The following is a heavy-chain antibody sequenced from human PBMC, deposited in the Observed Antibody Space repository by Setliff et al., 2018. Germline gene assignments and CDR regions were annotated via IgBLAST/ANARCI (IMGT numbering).Heavy chain of an antibody. Sequence: SETLSLTCTVSGGSISSYYWSWIRQPAGKGLEWIGHIHIDGSANYNPSLKSRVTMSIDTSKNQFSLKLNSVTAADMAVYYCAREQWLDPPGYYYMDVWAKGTTVTVSS. CDR3: AREQWLDPPGYYYMDV. CDR2: IHIDGSA. J-gene: IGHJ6*03. V-gene: IGHV4-4*07. D-gene: IGHD6-19*01. CDR1: GGSISSYY.